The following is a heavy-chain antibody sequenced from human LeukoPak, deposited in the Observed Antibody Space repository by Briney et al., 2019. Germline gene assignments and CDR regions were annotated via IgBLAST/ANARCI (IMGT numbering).Heavy chain of an antibody. J-gene: IGHJ4*02. CDR2: IYYSGNT. Sequence: SETLSLTCTASGGSINSYYWNWIRQSPGKGLEWIGYIYYSGNTNYNPSLKSRVTISVDTSKNQFSLKLSSVTAVDTAVYYCARHDSGYYYGLDYWGQGTLVTVSS. D-gene: IGHD3-22*01. V-gene: IGHV4-59*08. CDR1: GGSINSYY. CDR3: ARHDSGYYYGLDY.